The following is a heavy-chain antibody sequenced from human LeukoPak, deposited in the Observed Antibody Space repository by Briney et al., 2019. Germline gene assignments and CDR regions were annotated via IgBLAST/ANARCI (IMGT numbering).Heavy chain of an antibody. Sequence: TSENLSFTCTGYGGSISSIYWSWIRQPQGKGLEWMRNTYYSGTTNHNPSLKSRVTISVDTSKDQFSLKLSSVSAADTAVYYCARGVWCGELSSLYYYYYYRDVWGKGTTVTVSS. CDR3: ARGVWCGELSSLYYYYYYRDV. D-gene: IGHD3-10*01. V-gene: IGHV4-59*01. J-gene: IGHJ6*03. CDR2: TYYSGTT. CDR1: GGSISSIY.